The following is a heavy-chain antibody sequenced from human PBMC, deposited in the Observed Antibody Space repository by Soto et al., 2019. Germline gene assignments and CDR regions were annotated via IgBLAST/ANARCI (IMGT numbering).Heavy chain of an antibody. D-gene: IGHD6-19*01. Sequence: SETLSLTCTVSGGSISSYYWSWIRQPPGKGLEWIGYIYYSGSTNYNPSLKSRVTISVDTSKNQFSLKLSSVTAADTAVYYCARDRSSGWYEYLGNYYYYGMDVWGQGTTVTVSS. J-gene: IGHJ6*02. CDR1: GGSISSYY. V-gene: IGHV4-59*01. CDR3: ARDRSSGWYEYLGNYYYYGMDV. CDR2: IYYSGST.